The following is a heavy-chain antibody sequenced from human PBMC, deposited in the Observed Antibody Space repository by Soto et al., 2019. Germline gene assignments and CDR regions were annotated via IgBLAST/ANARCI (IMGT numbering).Heavy chain of an antibody. CDR3: AKDTLRNIAAAGTMSS. V-gene: IGHV3-9*01. J-gene: IGHJ5*02. Sequence: EVQLVESGGGLVQPGRSLRLSSAASGFTFDDYAMHWVRQAPGKGLEWVSGISWNSGSIGYADSVKGRFTISRDNAKNSLYLQMNSLRAEDTALYYCAKDTLRNIAAAGTMSSWGQGTLVTVSS. CDR1: GFTFDDYA. D-gene: IGHD6-13*01. CDR2: ISWNSGSI.